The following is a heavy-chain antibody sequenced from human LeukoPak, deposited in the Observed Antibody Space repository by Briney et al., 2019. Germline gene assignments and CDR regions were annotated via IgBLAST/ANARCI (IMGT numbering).Heavy chain of an antibody. CDR1: GFTFSSYS. CDR2: INSDGSST. J-gene: IGHJ4*02. D-gene: IGHD6-6*01. V-gene: IGHV3-74*01. CDR3: VRDRSGSSSVY. Sequence: GGSLRLSCAASGFTFSSYSMNWVRQAPGKGLEWVSHINSDGSSTTYADSVKGRFTISRDNAKNTLYLQMNSLRAEDTAVYYCVRDRSGSSSVYWGQGTLVTVSS.